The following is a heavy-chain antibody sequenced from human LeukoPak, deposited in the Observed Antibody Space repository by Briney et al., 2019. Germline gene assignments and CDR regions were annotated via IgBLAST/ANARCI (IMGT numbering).Heavy chain of an antibody. CDR1: GGSISNYY. CDR3: ARSVDYGNYLVVGWFDP. V-gene: IGHV4-59*01. Sequence: SETPSLTCTVSGGSISNYYWSWIRERPRKGLEWIGYIYYSGSTNYNPSLKSRVTISVDTSKNQFSLKLSSVTAADTAVYYCARSVDYGNYLVVGWFDPWGQGTLVTVSS. CDR2: IYYSGST. J-gene: IGHJ5*02. D-gene: IGHD4-11*01.